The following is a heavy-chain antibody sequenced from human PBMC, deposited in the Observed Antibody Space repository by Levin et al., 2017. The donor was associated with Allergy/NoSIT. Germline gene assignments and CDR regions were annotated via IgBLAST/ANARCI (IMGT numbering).Heavy chain of an antibody. V-gene: IGHV3-72*01. CDR3: ARVDSTASYSLAY. Sequence: GESLKISCAASGFTFNDHYMDWVRQAPGKGLEWVGRTRDRAHSYTTEYAASVRGRFSISRDDSENSLYLQMNSLTTEDTAVYYCARVDSTASYSLAYWGQGTLVTVSS. D-gene: IGHD3-22*01. CDR1: GFTFNDHY. J-gene: IGHJ4*02. CDR2: TRDRAHSYTT.